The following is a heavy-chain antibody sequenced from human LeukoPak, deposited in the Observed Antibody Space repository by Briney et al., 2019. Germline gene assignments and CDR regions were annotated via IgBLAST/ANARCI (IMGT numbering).Heavy chain of an antibody. V-gene: IGHV4-34*01. J-gene: IGHJ5*02. D-gene: IGHD3-22*01. CDR1: GGSFSGYY. Sequence: PSETLSLTCAVYGGSFSGYYWSWIRRPPGKGLEWIGEINHSGGTNYNPSLKSRVTISVDTSKNQFSLRLSSVTAADTAVYYCASGGPLIETPTYNWFDPWGQGTLVTVSS. CDR2: INHSGGT. CDR3: ASGGPLIETPTYNWFDP.